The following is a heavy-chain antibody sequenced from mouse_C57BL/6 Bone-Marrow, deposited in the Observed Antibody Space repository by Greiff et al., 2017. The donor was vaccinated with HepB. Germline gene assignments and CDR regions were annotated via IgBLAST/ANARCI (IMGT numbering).Heavy chain of an antibody. CDR3: ARSLYYGSYFDY. D-gene: IGHD1-2*01. V-gene: IGHV7-3*01. CDR1: GFTFTDYY. CDR2: IRNKANGYTT. J-gene: IGHJ2*01. Sequence: EVQLVESGGGLVQPGGSLSLSCAASGFTFTDYYMSWVRQPPGKALEWLGFIRNKANGYTTEYSASVKGRFTISRDNSQSILYLQMNALRAEDSATYYCARSLYYGSYFDYWGQGTTLTVSS.